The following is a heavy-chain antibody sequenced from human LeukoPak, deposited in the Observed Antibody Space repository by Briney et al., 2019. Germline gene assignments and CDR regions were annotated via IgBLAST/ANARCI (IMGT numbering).Heavy chain of an antibody. D-gene: IGHD3-10*01. CDR3: TTGAAYGSAPDDY. J-gene: IGHJ4*02. V-gene: IGHV3-15*01. Sequence: PGGALRLSCAASGFTFSNAWMSWVRQAPGKGLEWVGRIKSKTDGGTTDYAAPVKGRFTISRDDSKNPLYLQMNSLKTEDKAVYYCTTGAAYGSAPDDYWGQGTLVTVSS. CDR1: GFTFSNAW. CDR2: IKSKTDGGTT.